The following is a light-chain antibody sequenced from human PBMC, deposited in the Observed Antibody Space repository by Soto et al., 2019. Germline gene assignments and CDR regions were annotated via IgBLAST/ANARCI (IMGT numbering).Light chain of an antibody. CDR1: QSINRY. V-gene: IGKV3D-15*01. J-gene: IGKJ5*01. CDR3: QQYNSWPST. Sequence: EIMLTHSPGPLSLSPGERATLSCRASQSINRYLAWYVQKPGQAPRRVIYGASTWGTGVPPRFTGSGSGTEFTLTISGLQSEDFAVYYCQQYNSWPSTFGQGTRVEIK. CDR2: GAS.